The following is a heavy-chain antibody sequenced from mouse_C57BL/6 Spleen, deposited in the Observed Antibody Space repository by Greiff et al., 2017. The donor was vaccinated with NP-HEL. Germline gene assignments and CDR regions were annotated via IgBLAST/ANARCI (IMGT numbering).Heavy chain of an antibody. CDR3: ARPHYSNYYYAMDY. CDR1: GYTFTDYY. D-gene: IGHD2-5*01. Sequence: EVQLQQSGPVLVKPGASVKMSCKASGYTFTDYYMNWVKQSHGKSLEWIGVINPYNGGTSYNQKFKGKATLTVDKSSSTAYMELHSLTSEDSAVYYCARPHYSNYYYAMDYWGQGTSVTVSS. V-gene: IGHV1-19*01. CDR2: INPYNGGT. J-gene: IGHJ4*01.